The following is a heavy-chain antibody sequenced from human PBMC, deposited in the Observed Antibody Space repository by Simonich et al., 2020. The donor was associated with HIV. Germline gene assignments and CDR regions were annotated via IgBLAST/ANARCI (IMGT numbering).Heavy chain of an antibody. CDR3: ARRTGYDLDY. Sequence: QVHLQQWGAGLLKTSETLSLTCAVYGGSFIGYYWTWISQPPGKGLGWIGEINHSGSTDYNPSLKSRVTISVDTSKNQFSLKLSAVTAADTAVYYCARRTGYDLDYWGQGTLVTVSS. CDR1: GGSFIGYY. D-gene: IGHD5-12*01. CDR2: INHSGST. V-gene: IGHV4-34*01. J-gene: IGHJ4*02.